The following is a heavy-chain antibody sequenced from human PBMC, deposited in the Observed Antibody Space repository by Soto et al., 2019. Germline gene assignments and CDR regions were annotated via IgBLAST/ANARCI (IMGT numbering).Heavy chain of an antibody. CDR3: ARDGAVGYGMDV. Sequence: QVQLVESGGGVVQPGRSLRLSCAASEFTFSSYGMHWVRQAPGKGLEWVAVIWYDGSNEYYADSVKGRFTISRGNSKNTLYLQMNSLRAEDTAVYYCARDGAVGYGMDVWGQGTTVTVSS. CDR2: IWYDGSNE. CDR1: EFTFSSYG. J-gene: IGHJ6*02. V-gene: IGHV3-33*01.